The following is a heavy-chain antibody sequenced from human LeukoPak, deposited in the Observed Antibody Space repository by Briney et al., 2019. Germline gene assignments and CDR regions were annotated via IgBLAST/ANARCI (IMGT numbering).Heavy chain of an antibody. CDR2: ISWNSGSI. V-gene: IGHV3-9*01. D-gene: IGHD5-24*01. Sequence: GRSLRLSCAASGFTFDDYAMHWVRQAPGKGLEWVSGISWNSGSIGYADSVKGRFTISRDNAKNSLYLQMSSLRAEDTALYYCAKDLMATILYYFDYWGQGTLVTVSS. CDR1: GFTFDDYA. CDR3: AKDLMATILYYFDY. J-gene: IGHJ4*02.